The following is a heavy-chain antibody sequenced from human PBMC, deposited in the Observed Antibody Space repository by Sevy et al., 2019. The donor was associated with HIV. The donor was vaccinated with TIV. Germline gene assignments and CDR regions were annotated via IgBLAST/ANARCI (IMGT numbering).Heavy chain of an antibody. CDR3: ARISTTYSSSWYWIVSEDAFDI. J-gene: IGHJ3*02. D-gene: IGHD6-13*01. CDR2: ISSSSSTI. CDR1: GFTFSSYS. Sequence: GGSLRLSCAASGFTFSSYSMNWVRQAPGKGLEWVSYISSSSSTIYYADSVKGRFTISRDNAKNSLYLQMKSLRDEDTAVYYCARISTTYSSSWYWIVSEDAFDIWGQGTMVTVSS. V-gene: IGHV3-48*02.